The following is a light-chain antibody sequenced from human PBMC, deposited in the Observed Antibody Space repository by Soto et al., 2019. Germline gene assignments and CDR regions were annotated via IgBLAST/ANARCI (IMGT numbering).Light chain of an antibody. CDR3: QQYGSSPS. CDR1: QSVSSSY. Sequence: EIVLTQSPGTLSLSPGERATLSCRASQSVSSSYLAWYQQKPGQAPRLLIYGASSRATGIPDRFSGSGSGTDFTLTSSRLEPEEFAVYYCQQYGSSPSFGGVTKVEIK. V-gene: IGKV3-20*01. J-gene: IGKJ4*01. CDR2: GAS.